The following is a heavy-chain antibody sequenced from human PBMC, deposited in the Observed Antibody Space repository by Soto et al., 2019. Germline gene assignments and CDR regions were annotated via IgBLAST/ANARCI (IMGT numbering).Heavy chain of an antibody. D-gene: IGHD5-12*01. CDR2: INGGGSSA. CDR3: TRGGGYSGYEPFDY. CDR1: GFSFSIFW. J-gene: IGHJ4*02. V-gene: IGHV3-74*01. Sequence: EVQLVESGGDLVQPGGSLTLSCAASGFSFSIFWMHWVRQAPGKGLVWVSSINGGGSSADYADSVKGRFTFSRDNAKNTLYLQMNSPRAEDTAVYYCTRGGGYSGYEPFDYWGQGTLVTVSS.